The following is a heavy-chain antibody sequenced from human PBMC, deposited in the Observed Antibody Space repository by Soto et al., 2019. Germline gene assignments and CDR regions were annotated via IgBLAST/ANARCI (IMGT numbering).Heavy chain of an antibody. J-gene: IGHJ3*02. V-gene: IGHV3-11*06. CDR2: ISSSSSYT. CDR1: GFTFSDYY. CDR3: ARNRLGVTAIPGDAFDI. Sequence: GGSLRLSCAASGFTFSDYYMSWIRQAPGKGLEWVSYISSSSSYTNYADSVKGRLTISRDNAKNSLYLQMNSLRAEDTAVYYCARNRLGVTAIPGDAFDIWGQGTMVTVSS. D-gene: IGHD2-21*02.